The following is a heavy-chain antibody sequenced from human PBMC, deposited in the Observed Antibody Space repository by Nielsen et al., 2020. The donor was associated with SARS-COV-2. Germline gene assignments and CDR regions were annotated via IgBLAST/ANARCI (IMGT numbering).Heavy chain of an antibody. CDR3: AREMYSSGWD. Sequence: GESLKISCAASGFTFSSYGMQWVRQAPGKGLECVARIWYDGTNKYYADSVQGRFTISRDNSKNTVYLQMNSLRGDDTAVYYCAREMYSSGWDWGPGTQVIVSS. V-gene: IGHV3-33*08. CDR1: GFTFSSYG. J-gene: IGHJ4*02. CDR2: IWYDGTNK. D-gene: IGHD6-25*01.